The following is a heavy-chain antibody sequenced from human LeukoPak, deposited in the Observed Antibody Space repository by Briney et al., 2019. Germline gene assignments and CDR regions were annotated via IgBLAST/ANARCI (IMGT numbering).Heavy chain of an antibody. CDR1: GFTFSDYY. J-gene: IGHJ5*02. CDR2: ISTSSSYT. CDR3: ARAAFRGAASGEAGFDP. V-gene: IGHV3-11*05. D-gene: IGHD1-26*01. Sequence: PGGSLRLSCAASGFTFSDYYMSWIRQAPGKGLEWVSYISTSSSYTHYADSAKGRFTISRDNAKNSLYLQMNSLRAEDTAVYYCARAAFRGAASGEAGFDPWGQGALVTVSS.